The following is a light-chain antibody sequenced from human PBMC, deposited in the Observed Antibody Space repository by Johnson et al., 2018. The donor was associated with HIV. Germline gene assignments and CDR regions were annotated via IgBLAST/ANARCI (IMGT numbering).Light chain of an antibody. V-gene: IGLV1-51*01. CDR2: DNN. Sequence: QSVLTQPPSVSAAPGQKVTISCSGSSSNIGNNYVSWYQQLPGTAPKLLIYDNNKRPSGIPDRFSGSKSGTSATLGITGLQTGDEADYYCGSWDSSLSAGGVFGTGPKVPVL. CDR3: GSWDSSLSAGGV. J-gene: IGLJ1*01. CDR1: SSNIGNNY.